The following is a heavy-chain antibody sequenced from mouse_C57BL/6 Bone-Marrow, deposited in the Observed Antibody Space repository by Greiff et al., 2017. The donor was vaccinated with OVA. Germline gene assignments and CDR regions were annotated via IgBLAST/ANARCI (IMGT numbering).Heavy chain of an antibody. V-gene: IGHV1-85*01. CDR3: ARMGPYYYGSSYGGFFDY. D-gene: IGHD1-1*01. CDR2: IYPRDGST. J-gene: IGHJ2*01. CDR1: GYTFTSYD. Sequence: QVQLQQSGPELVKPGASVKLSCKASGYTFTSYDINWVKQRPGQGLEWIGWIYPRDGSTKYNETFKGKATLTVDTSSSTAYMELHSLTSEDSAVYFGARMGPYYYGSSYGGFFDYWGQGTTLTVSS.